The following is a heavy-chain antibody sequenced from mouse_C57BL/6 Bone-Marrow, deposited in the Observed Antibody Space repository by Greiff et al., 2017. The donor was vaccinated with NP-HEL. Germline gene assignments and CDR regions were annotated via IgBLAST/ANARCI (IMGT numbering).Heavy chain of an antibody. CDR2: INPSSGYP. CDR3: ARYRASTGTRAMDY. Sequence: QVQLKESGAELAKPGASVKLSCKASGYTFTSYWMHWVKQRPGQGLEWIGYINPSSGYPKYNQKFQDKATLTADKSSSTAYMQLSSLTYEDSAVYYCARYRASTGTRAMDYWGQGTAVTVSS. CDR1: GYTFTSYW. D-gene: IGHD4-1*02. J-gene: IGHJ4*01. V-gene: IGHV1-7*01.